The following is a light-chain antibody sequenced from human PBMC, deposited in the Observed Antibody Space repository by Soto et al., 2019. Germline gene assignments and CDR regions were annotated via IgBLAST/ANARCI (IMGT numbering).Light chain of an antibody. V-gene: IGKV3-20*01. Sequence: EVVLTQSSGTLSLSPGERATLSCRASQSVNSYLAWYQQKPGQAPRLLIYSASSRATGIPDRFSGSGSGTDFTLTISRLETEDFAVYHCQQYGSSPITFGQGTKLEIK. CDR3: QQYGSSPIT. CDR1: QSVNSY. J-gene: IGKJ2*01. CDR2: SAS.